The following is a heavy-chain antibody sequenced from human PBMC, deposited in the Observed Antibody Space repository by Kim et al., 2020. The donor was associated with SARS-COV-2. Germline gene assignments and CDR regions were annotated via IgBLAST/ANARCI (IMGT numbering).Heavy chain of an antibody. CDR3: ARRQSIAVAGRRTYYFDY. D-gene: IGHD6-19*01. V-gene: IGHV4-39*01. Sequence: KSRVTISVDTSKNQFSLKLSSVTAADTAVYYCARRQSIAVAGRRTYYFDYWGQGTLVTVSS. J-gene: IGHJ4*02.